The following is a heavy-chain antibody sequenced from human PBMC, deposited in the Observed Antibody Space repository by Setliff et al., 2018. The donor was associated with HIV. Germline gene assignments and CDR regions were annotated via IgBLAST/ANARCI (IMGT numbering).Heavy chain of an antibody. CDR3: ARGALLAVFDFDH. D-gene: IGHD3-10*01. V-gene: IGHV4-34*01. CDR2: INHSGST. CDR1: GFILSDHF. Sequence: LRLSCSASGFILSDHFMDWARQVPGKGLEWIGEINHSGSTNYNPSLKSRVTISLDTSKNQFSLKLSSVTAADTAVYFCARGALLAVFDFDHWGHGTLVTVSS. J-gene: IGHJ4*01.